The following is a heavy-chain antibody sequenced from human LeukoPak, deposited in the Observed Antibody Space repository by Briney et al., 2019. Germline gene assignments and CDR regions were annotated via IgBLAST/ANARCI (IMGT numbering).Heavy chain of an antibody. V-gene: IGHV4-61*08. CDR3: AGADSEWLPFDY. Sequence: SETLSLTCTVSGGSISSGGYYWSWIRQPPGKGLEWIGYIYYSGSTNYNPSLKSRVTISVDTSKNQFSLKLSSVTAADTAVYYCAGADSEWLPFDYWGQGTLVTVSS. CDR1: GGSISSGGYY. CDR2: IYYSGST. D-gene: IGHD5-24*01. J-gene: IGHJ4*02.